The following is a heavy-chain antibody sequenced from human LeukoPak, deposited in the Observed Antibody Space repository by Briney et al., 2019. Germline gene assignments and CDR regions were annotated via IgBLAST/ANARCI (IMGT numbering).Heavy chain of an antibody. V-gene: IGHV4-59*11. CDR3: ARVDTAIVRTMPEPWAFFDP. J-gene: IGHJ5*02. D-gene: IGHD5-18*01. CDR2: IYYSGST. CDR1: GGSISSHY. Sequence: SETLSLTCTVSGGSISSHYWSWIRQPPGKGLEWIGYIYYSGSTNYNPSLKSRVTISVDTSKNQFSLKLSSVTAADTAVYYCARVDTAIVRTMPEPWAFFDPWGQGTLVTVSS.